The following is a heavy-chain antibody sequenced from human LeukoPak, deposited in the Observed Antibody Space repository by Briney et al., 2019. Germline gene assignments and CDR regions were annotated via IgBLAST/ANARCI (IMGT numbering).Heavy chain of an antibody. CDR1: GYTFTSYG. Sequence: ASVKVSCKASGYTFTSYGISWVRQAPGQGLEWMGCINVYNGNTNYAQKFQGRITMTRDTSTSTAYVELRSLKSDDTAVYYCARGLVVPAAMGEFDYWGQGTLIAVSS. D-gene: IGHD2-2*01. CDR2: INVYNGNT. V-gene: IGHV1-18*01. CDR3: ARGLVVPAAMGEFDY. J-gene: IGHJ4*02.